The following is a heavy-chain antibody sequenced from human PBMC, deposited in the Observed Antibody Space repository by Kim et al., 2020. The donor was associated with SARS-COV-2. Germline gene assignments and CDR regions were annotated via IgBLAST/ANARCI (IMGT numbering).Heavy chain of an antibody. V-gene: IGHV3-11*05. J-gene: IGHJ4*02. Sequence: RFTISRDNAKNSLYLRMNSLRAEDTAVYYCAREKTSLLWFGELRGYYFDYWGQGTLVTVSS. CDR3: AREKTSLLWFGELRGYYFDY. D-gene: IGHD3-10*01.